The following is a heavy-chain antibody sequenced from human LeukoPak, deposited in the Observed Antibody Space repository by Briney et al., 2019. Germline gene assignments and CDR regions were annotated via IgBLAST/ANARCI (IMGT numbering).Heavy chain of an antibody. J-gene: IGHJ3*02. V-gene: IGHV4-38-2*01. D-gene: IGHD3-3*01. CDR1: GYSISSGYY. Sequence: SETLSLTCAVSGYSISSGYYWGWIRQPPGKVLEWIGSIYHSGSPYYNPSLKSRVTISVDTSKNQFSLKLSSVTAADTAVYYCARRLYDFWSGYPDDAFDIWGQGTMVTVSS. CDR3: ARRLYDFWSGYPDDAFDI. CDR2: IYHSGSP.